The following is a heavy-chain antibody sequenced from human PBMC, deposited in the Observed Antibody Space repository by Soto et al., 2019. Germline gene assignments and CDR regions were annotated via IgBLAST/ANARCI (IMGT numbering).Heavy chain of an antibody. CDR2: ISSNGGST. V-gene: IGHV3-64D*06. J-gene: IGHJ1*01. Sequence: GGSLRLSCSASGFTFSSYAMHWVRQAPGKGLEYVSAISSNGGSTCYADSVKGRFTISRDNSKNTLYLQMSSLRAEDTAVYYCVKPFPPAVAVIFQHWGQGTLVTVSS. CDR1: GFTFSSYA. D-gene: IGHD6-19*01. CDR3: VKPFPPAVAVIFQH.